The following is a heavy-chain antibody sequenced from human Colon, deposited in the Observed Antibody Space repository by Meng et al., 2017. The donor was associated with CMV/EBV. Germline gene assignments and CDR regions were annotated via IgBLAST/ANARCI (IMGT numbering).Heavy chain of an antibody. CDR3: VRGGYSGTQTGGVQEY. V-gene: IGHV4-4*07. Sequence: VLLTDSGPGLVQPWETLPRPCTVSRGYISTYFWDWIRQPAGEALGWLRRISTIRNTDYNPSLNSRATIWLVTSKHQFSLTLTSVTAADTAVYYCVRGGYSGTQTGGVQEYWGQGTLVTVSS. D-gene: IGHD5-12*01. CDR2: ISTIRNT. J-gene: IGHJ4*02. CDR1: RGYISTYF.